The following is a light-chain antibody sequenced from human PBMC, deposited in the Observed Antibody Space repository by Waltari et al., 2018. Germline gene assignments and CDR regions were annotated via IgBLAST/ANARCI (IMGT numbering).Light chain of an antibody. V-gene: IGLV2-14*01. J-gene: IGLJ1*01. CDR1: SSDVGGYDY. CDR3: NSYTSIYSYV. Sequence: QSALTQPAYVSGSPGQSITISCPGTSSDVGGYDYVSWYKHHPVKAPKLMIYEVNNRPSGVSNRFSGSKSGNTASLTISGLQAEDEADYYCNSYTSIYSYVFGTGTKVTVL. CDR2: EVN.